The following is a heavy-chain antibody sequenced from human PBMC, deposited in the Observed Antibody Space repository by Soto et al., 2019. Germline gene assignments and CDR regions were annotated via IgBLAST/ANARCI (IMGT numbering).Heavy chain of an antibody. D-gene: IGHD3-22*01. CDR1: GCPYGKYQ. J-gene: IGHJ4*02. Sequence: PAGSTRLPFTAYGCPYGKYQNSWVRQATEKGLEWVSYISSSGTIIYYADSVKGRFTISRDNAKNSLYLQMNSLRTEVTAVDYGARYLSYYDSSGYIGYWGQGTLVTVSS. V-gene: IGHV3-11*01. CDR3: ARYLSYYDSSGYIGY. CDR2: ISSSGTII.